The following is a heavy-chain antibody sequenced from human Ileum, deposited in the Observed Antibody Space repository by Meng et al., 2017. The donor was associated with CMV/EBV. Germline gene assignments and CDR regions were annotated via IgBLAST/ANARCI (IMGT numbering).Heavy chain of an antibody. CDR3: AHGRGWLTDY. V-gene: IGHV2-5*02. D-gene: IGHD6-19*01. Sequence: QITVKESGPTLVKPTQTLTLNCTFSGFSLITSEVGVHWIRQPPGKALEWLALIYWDDDNRFSPSLKNRLTITKDTSKNQVVLRMTNMDPTDTATYYCAHGRGWLTDYWGQGTLVTVSS. CDR1: GFSLITSEVG. J-gene: IGHJ4*02. CDR2: IYWDDDN.